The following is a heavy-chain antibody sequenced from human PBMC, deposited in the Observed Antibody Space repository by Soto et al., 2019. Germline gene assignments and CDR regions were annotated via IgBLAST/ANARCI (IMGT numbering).Heavy chain of an antibody. CDR3: ARDESGDSGPNY. D-gene: IGHD5-12*01. CDR1: GGTFSSYA. Sequence: ASVKVSCKASGGTFSSYAISWVRQAPGQGLEWMGGIIPIFGTANYAQKFQGRVTITADESTSTAYMELSSLRSEDTAVYYCARDESGDSGPNYWGQGTLVTVSS. V-gene: IGHV1-69*13. CDR2: IIPIFGTA. J-gene: IGHJ4*02.